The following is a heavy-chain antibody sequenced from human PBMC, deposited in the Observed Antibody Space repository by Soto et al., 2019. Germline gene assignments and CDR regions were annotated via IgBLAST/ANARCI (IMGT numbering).Heavy chain of an antibody. CDR2: INTDGSST. CDR3: ARQASFDY. J-gene: IGHJ4*02. Sequence: PGESLKISCAASGFTFSSYWMHWVRQAPGEGLVWVSRINTDGSSTSYADSVKGRFTISRDNAKNTLYLQMNSLRTEDTAVYYCARQASFDYWGRGTLVTVSS. V-gene: IGHV3-74*01. CDR1: GFTFSSYW.